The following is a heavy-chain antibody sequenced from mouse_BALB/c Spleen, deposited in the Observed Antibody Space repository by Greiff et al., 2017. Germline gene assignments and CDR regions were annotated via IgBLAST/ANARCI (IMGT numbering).Heavy chain of an antibody. CDR2: ISDGGSYT. CDR1: GFTFSDYY. D-gene: IGHD2-1*01. CDR3: ARGYGNYVDY. Sequence: DVMLVESGGGLVKPGGSLKLSCAASGFTFSDYYMYWVRQTPEKRLEWVATISDGGSYTYYPDSVKGRFTISRDNAKNNLYLQMSSLKSEDTAMYYCARGYGNYVDYWGQGTTLTVSS. V-gene: IGHV5-4*02. J-gene: IGHJ2*01.